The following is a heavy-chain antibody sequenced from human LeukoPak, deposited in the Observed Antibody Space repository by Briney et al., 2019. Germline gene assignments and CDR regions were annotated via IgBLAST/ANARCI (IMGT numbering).Heavy chain of an antibody. V-gene: IGHV3-9*01. D-gene: IGHD4-17*01. J-gene: IGHJ4*02. CDR3: VRVSRGEADYGDYGIFDY. CDR1: GFTFDDYA. CDR2: ISGSGGST. Sequence: TGGSLRLSCAVSGFTFDDYAMHWVRQVPGKGLEWVSAISGSGGSTYYADSVKGRFTISRDNAKNSLYLQMNSLRAEDTALYYCVRVSRGEADYGDYGIFDYWGQGTLVTVSS.